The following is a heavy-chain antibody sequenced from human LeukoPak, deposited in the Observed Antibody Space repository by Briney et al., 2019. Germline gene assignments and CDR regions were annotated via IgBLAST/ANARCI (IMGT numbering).Heavy chain of an antibody. CDR1: GGSISSYY. CDR3: ARWGHFDTSGYFVVDY. Sequence: ASETLSLTCTVSGGSISSYYWSWTRQPPGKGLEWIGYIYYSGSTNYNPSLKSRVTISVDTSKNQFSLKLSSVTAVDTAVYYCARWGHFDTSGYFVVDYWGQGTLVTVSS. CDR2: IYYSGST. D-gene: IGHD3-22*01. V-gene: IGHV4-59*01. J-gene: IGHJ4*02.